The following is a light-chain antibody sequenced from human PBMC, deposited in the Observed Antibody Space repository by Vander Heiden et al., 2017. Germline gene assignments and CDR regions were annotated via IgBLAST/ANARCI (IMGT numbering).Light chain of an antibody. J-gene: IGKJ2*01. CDR2: ATS. CDR3: EQSDSGPYT. V-gene: IGKV1-39*01. Sequence: DIQMTQSPSSLSASVGDRVTITCRASQNIRNYLNWYQQIPGKAPKLLIYATSSLQSGVPSRFSGSGSGTDFTLTIRSLQAEDFALYYCEQSDSGPYTFGRGTKLEIK. CDR1: QNIRNY.